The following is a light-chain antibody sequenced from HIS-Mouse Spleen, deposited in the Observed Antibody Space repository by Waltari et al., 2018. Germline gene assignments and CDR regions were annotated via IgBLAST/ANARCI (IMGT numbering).Light chain of an antibody. CDR1: SGSVSTSYY. CDR3: VLYMGSGIWV. CDR2: STN. V-gene: IGLV8-61*01. J-gene: IGLJ3*02. Sequence: QTVVTQEPSFSVSPGGTVPLTCGLSSGSVSTSYYPSWYQQTPGQAPRTPIYSTNTRSSGVPDRFSGSILGNKAALTITGAQADDESDYYCVLYMGSGIWVFGGGTKLTVL.